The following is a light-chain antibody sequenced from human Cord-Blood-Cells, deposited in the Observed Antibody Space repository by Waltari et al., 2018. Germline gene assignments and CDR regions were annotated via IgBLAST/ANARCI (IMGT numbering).Light chain of an antibody. CDR1: QSISSY. J-gene: IGKJ4*01. CDR3: QQSYNTTPRVT. Sequence: DIQMTQSPSSLSASVGDRVTITCRASQSISSYLNWYQQKPEKAPKLLISAVSSLQSGDPAVFSSCGSGTDCTHTIISMQTQEFATYACQQSYNTTPRVTFGGGTKVEIK. CDR2: AVS. V-gene: IGKV1-39*01.